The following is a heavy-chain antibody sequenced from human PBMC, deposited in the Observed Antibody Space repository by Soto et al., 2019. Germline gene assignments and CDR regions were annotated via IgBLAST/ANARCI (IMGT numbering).Heavy chain of an antibody. CDR3: ARGGDSYYYYYYMDV. CDR2: IWYDGTNK. D-gene: IGHD3-16*01. Sequence: GGSLRLSCAASGFTFTSYGMHWVRQAPGKGLEWVSIIWYDGTNKYYADYVKGRFTISRDNSKNTLYLQLNSLTAEDTAVYYCARGGDSYYYYYYMDVWGKGTTVTVSS. J-gene: IGHJ6*03. V-gene: IGHV3-33*01. CDR1: GFTFTSYG.